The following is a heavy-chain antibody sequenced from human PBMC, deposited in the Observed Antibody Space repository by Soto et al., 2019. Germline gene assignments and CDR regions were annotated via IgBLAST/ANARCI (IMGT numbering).Heavy chain of an antibody. CDR3: ARDMTIGGCFDP. D-gene: IGHD3-10*01. CDR1: GGSLINYD. J-gene: IGHJ5*02. Sequence: PSDTKCLSCPVCGGSLINYDGTLIRPPPGKALEWIGYVYYSGITNYNPSLKSRVTMSLDTSKYQFSLKLSSVTAADTAVYYCARDMTIGGCFDPWGQGTLV. CDR2: VYYSGIT. V-gene: IGHV4-59*01.